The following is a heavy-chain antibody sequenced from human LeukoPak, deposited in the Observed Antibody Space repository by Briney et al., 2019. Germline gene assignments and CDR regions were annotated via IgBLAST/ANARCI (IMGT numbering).Heavy chain of an antibody. Sequence: PGRSLRLSCAASGFTFSSYAMHWVRQAPGKGLEWVAVISYDGSNKYYADSVKGRFTISRDNSKSTLYLQMNSLRAEDTAVYYCARENDYGGTYFDYWGQGTLVTVSS. D-gene: IGHD4-23*01. CDR2: ISYDGSNK. CDR1: GFTFSSYA. V-gene: IGHV3-30*01. J-gene: IGHJ4*02. CDR3: ARENDYGGTYFDY.